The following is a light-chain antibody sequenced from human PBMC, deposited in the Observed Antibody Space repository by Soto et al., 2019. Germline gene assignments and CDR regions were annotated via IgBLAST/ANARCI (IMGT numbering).Light chain of an antibody. CDR2: DDS. CDR3: QVWDSGSDL. V-gene: IGLV3-21*02. CDR1: NIGYKT. J-gene: IGLJ2*01. Sequence: SYELTQPPSVSVAPGQTATFICGGDNIGYKTVHWYQQRPGQAPVLVVYDDSDRPSGIPERFSGSNSGNTATLTIYRVEAGDEADYYCQVWDSGSDLFGGGTKVTVL.